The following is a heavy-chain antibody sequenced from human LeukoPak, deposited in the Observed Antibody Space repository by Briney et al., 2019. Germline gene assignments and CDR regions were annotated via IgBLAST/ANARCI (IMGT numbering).Heavy chain of an antibody. CDR1: GFTSSGFW. V-gene: IGHV3-7*02. Sequence: GGSLRLSCAASGFTSSGFWMNWVRQAPGEGLEWVATVNQDGNEKYYVDSVKGRFTISRDNAKNSLYLQMNSLRVEDTAVYYCASGGFDPWGQGTMVTVSS. CDR3: ASGGFDP. D-gene: IGHD4-23*01. J-gene: IGHJ3*01. CDR2: VNQDGNEK.